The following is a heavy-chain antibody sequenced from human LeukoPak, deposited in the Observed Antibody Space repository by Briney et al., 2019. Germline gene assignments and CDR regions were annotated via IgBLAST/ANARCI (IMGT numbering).Heavy chain of an antibody. D-gene: IGHD6-19*01. V-gene: IGHV4-59*01. J-gene: IGHJ4*02. CDR1: GGSISSYY. CDR3: AREDSSSGWSPIFDY. Sequence: PSETLSLTCTVSGGSISSYYWSWIRQPPGKGLEWIGYIYYSGSTNYNPSLKSRVTISVDTSKNQFSLKLSSATAADTAVYYCAREDSSSGWSPIFDYWGQGTLVTVSS. CDR2: IYYSGST.